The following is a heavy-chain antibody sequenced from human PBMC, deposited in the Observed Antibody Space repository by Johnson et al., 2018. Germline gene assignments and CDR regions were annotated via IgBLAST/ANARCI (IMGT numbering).Heavy chain of an antibody. J-gene: IGHJ4*02. V-gene: IGHV3-74*01. D-gene: IGHD4-17*01. CDR3: ARVAYRDEGFDY. CDR1: GFTFSSYW. CDR2: INRDGSTT. Sequence: VQLQESGGGLVHTGGSLRLSCAASGFTFSSYWMHWVRQAPGKGLVWVSRINRDGSTTSYADSVKGRFTISRDNAKNTLYLQMNSLRAEDTAVYYCARVAYRDEGFDYWGQGTLVTVSS.